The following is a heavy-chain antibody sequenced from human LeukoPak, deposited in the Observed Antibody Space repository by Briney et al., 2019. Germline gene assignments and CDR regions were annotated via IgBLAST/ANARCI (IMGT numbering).Heavy chain of an antibody. CDR3: AKDLTQYGYSTDY. CDR2: ISGSGGTT. CDR1: GFTFSSYA. Sequence: GGSLRLSCAASGFTFSSYAMSWVRQAPGKGLEWVSAISGSGGTTYYADSVKGRFTISRDNSKNTLYLQMNSLRAEDTAIYHCAKDLTQYGYSTDYWGQGTLVTVSS. J-gene: IGHJ4*02. V-gene: IGHV3-23*01. D-gene: IGHD5-18*01.